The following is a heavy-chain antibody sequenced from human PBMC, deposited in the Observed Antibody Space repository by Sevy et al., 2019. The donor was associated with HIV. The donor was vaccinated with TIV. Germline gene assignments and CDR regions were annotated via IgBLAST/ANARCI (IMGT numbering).Heavy chain of an antibody. CDR2: IFYSGST. CDR1: GGYINSYY. V-gene: IGHV4-59*01. CDR3: ARDHYDSSGFDY. J-gene: IGHJ4*02. D-gene: IGHD3-22*01. Sequence: SETLSLTCTVSGGYINSYYWSWIRQPPGKGLEWIEYIFYSGSTNYNPSLKSRVTISVDTSKNQFSLKLTSVTTADTAVYYCARDHYDSSGFDYWGQGTLVTVSS.